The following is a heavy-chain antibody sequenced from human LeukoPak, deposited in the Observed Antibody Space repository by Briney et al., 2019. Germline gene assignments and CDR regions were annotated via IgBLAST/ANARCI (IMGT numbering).Heavy chain of an antibody. CDR3: AKAHGSGNYYFYYMDI. CDR1: GFTFDDYA. V-gene: IGHV3-43*02. Sequence: GGSLRLSCAASGFTFDDYAMHWVRQAPGKGLEWVSLITGGADSTYYADSVEGRFTISRVKSKNSLYLQMNSLRTEDTALYYCAKAHGSGNYYFYYMDIWGKGTTVTVSS. CDR2: ITGGADST. D-gene: IGHD3-10*01. J-gene: IGHJ6*03.